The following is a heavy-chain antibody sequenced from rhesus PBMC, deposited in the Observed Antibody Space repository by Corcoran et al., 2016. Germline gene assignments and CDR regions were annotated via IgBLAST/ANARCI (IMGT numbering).Heavy chain of an antibody. Sequence: QVQLVQSGAEIKQPGASVKLSCQASGYPFTSYYFPWVRPAPGPVLEWIGLISPYNANKVYAKNFQGRVTITTDTSTSTGYMELSSLRSEDTAVYYCTRSTGYSSSFLFDYWGQGVLVTVSS. CDR3: TRSTGYSSSFLFDY. J-gene: IGHJ4*01. D-gene: IGHD6-19*01. V-gene: IGHV1-1*01. CDR2: ISPYNANK. CDR1: GYPFTSYY.